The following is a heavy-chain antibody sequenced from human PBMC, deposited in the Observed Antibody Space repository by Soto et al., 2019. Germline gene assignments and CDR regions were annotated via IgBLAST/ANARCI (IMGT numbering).Heavy chain of an antibody. CDR1: GFTFSSYD. CDR3: ARSITMVRGGYYYDMDV. Sequence: GGSLRLSCAASGFTFSSYDMHWVRQATGKGLEWVSAIGTAGDTYYPGSVKGRFTISRENAKNSLYLQMNSLRAEDTAVYYCARSITMVRGGYYYDMDVWGQGTTVTVSS. J-gene: IGHJ6*02. CDR2: IGTAGDT. V-gene: IGHV3-13*01. D-gene: IGHD3-10*01.